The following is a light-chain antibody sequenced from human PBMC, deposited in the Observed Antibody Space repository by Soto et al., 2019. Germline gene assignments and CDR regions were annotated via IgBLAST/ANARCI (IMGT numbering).Light chain of an antibody. CDR2: EDN. V-gene: IGLV6-57*01. CDR1: SGSIASNY. J-gene: IGLJ3*02. CDR3: QSYDSSNHEV. Sequence: NFMLTQPHSVSASPGKTVTISCTRSSGSIASNYVQWYQQRTGSSPTTVIYEDNQRPSVVPDRFSGSIDSSSNSASLTISGLKTEDEADYYCQSYDSSNHEVFGGGTKLTVL.